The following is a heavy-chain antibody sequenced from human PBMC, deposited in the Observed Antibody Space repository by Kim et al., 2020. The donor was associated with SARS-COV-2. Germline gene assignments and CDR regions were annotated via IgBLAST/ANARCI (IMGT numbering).Heavy chain of an antibody. CDR1: GFTFSSYS. V-gene: IGHV3-21*01. CDR3: ARGRPFTIFGVVMAPEDY. CDR2: ISSSSSYI. D-gene: IGHD3-3*01. J-gene: IGHJ4*02. Sequence: GGSLRLSCAASGFTFSSYSMNWVRQAPGKGLEWVSSISSSSSYIYYADSVKGRFTISRDNAKNSLYLQMNSLRAEDTAVYYCARGRPFTIFGVVMAPEDYWGQGTLVTVSS.